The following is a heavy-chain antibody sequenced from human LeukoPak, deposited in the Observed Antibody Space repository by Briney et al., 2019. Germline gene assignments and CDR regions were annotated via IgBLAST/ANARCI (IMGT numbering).Heavy chain of an antibody. D-gene: IGHD1-26*01. V-gene: IGHV4-59*08. Sequence: SETLSLTCTVSGGSISTYYWSWIRQPPGKGLEWIGYIYYSGSTNYNPSLKSRVTISEDTSKNQFSLKLSSVTAADTAVYYCARRGELGEAFDIWGQGTMVTVSS. CDR2: IYYSGST. CDR3: ARRGELGEAFDI. J-gene: IGHJ3*02. CDR1: GGSISTYY.